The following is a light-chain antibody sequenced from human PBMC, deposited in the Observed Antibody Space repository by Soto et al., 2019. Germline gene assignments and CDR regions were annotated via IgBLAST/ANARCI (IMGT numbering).Light chain of an antibody. V-gene: IGLV2-14*01. J-gene: IGLJ2*01. CDR3: SSYTSSSTLV. Sequence: QSVLTQPASVSGSPGQSIAISCTGTSSDVGGYNYVSWYQQHPGKAPKLMIYEVSNRPSGVSDRFSGSKSGTMASLTISGLQAEDEADYYCSSYTSSSTLVFGGGTKLTVL. CDR2: EVS. CDR1: SSDVGGYNY.